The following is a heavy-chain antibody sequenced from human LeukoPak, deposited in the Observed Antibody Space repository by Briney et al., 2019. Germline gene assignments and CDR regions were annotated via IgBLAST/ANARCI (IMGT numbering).Heavy chain of an antibody. J-gene: IGHJ6*03. CDR2: IYHSGST. V-gene: IGHV4-38-2*02. CDR3: AREAWSIAAAGSDYYYYMDV. Sequence: SETLSLTCAVSGYSISSGYYWGWLRQPPGKGLEWIANIYHSGSTSYNSSLESRATISVDTSKNQFSLKLTSVTAADTAVYYCAREAWSIAAAGSDYYYYMDVWGKGTTVTVSS. D-gene: IGHD6-13*01. CDR1: GYSISSGYY.